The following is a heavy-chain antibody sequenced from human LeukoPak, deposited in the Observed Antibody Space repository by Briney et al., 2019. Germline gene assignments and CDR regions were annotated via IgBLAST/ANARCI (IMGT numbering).Heavy chain of an antibody. CDR3: AKDRGSGWFALEY. V-gene: IGHV3-9*01. Sequence: GRSLRLSCAASGFTFDDYAMHWVRHAPGKGLEWVSGISWNSGSIGYADSVKGRFTISRDNAKNSLYLQMSSLRAEDTALYYCAKDRGSGWFALEYWGQGTLVTVSS. CDR2: ISWNSGSI. J-gene: IGHJ4*02. CDR1: GFTFDDYA. D-gene: IGHD6-19*01.